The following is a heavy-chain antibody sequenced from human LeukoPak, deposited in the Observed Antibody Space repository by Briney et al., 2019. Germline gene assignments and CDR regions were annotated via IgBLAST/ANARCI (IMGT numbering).Heavy chain of an antibody. D-gene: IGHD3-10*01. CDR3: APQSITFLRAPGHWFDP. CDR1: GGSISSTVYY. Sequence: SETLSLTCTVSGGSISSTVYYWGWIRQPPGKGLEWIGSVYYSGTTFFNPSLESRVTVSVDTSKNHFFLKLNSVTAADTAVYYCAPQSITFLRAPGHWFDPWGQGILVTVSS. CDR2: VYYSGTT. J-gene: IGHJ5*02. V-gene: IGHV4-39*02.